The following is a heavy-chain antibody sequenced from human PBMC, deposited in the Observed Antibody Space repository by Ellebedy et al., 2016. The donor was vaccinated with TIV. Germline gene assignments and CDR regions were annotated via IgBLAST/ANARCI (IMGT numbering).Heavy chain of an antibody. D-gene: IGHD6-19*01. CDR1: GGSISSISYY. V-gene: IGHV4-39*07. CDR3: AEGRSGWYYFDY. J-gene: IGHJ4*02. CDR2: IYYSGNT. Sequence: SETLSLTCTVSGGSISSISYYWGWIRQPPGKGLEWIGSIYYSGNTYYSPSLKSRVTISVDTSKNQFSLRLSPVTVADTAVYYCAEGRSGWYYFDYWGQGTPVTVSS.